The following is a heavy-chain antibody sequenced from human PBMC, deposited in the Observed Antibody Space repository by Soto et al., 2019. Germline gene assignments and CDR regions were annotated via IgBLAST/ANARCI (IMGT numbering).Heavy chain of an antibody. CDR2: IWYDGSNK. CDR1: GFTFSSYG. D-gene: IGHD1-26*01. Sequence: QVQLVESGGGVVQPGRSLRLSCAASGFTFSSYGMHWVRQAPGKGLEWVAVIWYDGSNKYYADSVKGRFTISRDNSKNTLYLQMNSLRVEDTAVYYCARERHIVGATFRGGVYYYYGMDVWGQGTTVTVSS. CDR3: ARERHIVGATFRGGVYYYYGMDV. J-gene: IGHJ6*02. V-gene: IGHV3-33*01.